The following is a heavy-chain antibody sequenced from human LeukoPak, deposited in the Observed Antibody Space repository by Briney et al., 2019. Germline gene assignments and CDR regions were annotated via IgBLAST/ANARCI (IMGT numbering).Heavy chain of an antibody. J-gene: IGHJ6*03. CDR1: RFSFSSYG. CDR2: LQYDRTNV. Sequence: GGSLRLSCAASRFSFSSYGMHWVRQAPGKGLEWAAYLQYDRTNVQYADSVRGRFTISRDNSKNILYLQMNSLRTEDTAMYYCAKDRCSNGIGCYYYYMEVWGKGTTVTISS. V-gene: IGHV3-30*02. D-gene: IGHD2-8*01. CDR3: AKDRCSNGIGCYYYYMEV.